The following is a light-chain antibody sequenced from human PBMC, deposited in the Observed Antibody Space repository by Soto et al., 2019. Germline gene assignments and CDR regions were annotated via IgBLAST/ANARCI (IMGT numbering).Light chain of an antibody. CDR1: QTVSNIF. Sequence: EIVLTQSPGTLSLSPGEGATLSCRASQTVSNIFLAWYQQKPGQAPRLLIYGASSRATGIPDRFSGSGSGTDFTLTISRLEPEDFAVYYCQQYDRSPLTFGQGTKVDI. J-gene: IGKJ1*01. CDR3: QQYDRSPLT. V-gene: IGKV3-20*01. CDR2: GAS.